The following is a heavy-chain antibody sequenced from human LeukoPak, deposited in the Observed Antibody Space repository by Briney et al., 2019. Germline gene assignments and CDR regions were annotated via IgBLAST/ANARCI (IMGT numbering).Heavy chain of an antibody. Sequence: SETLSLTCTVSGYSISSGYYWGWIRQPPGKGLEWIGSIYHSGSTYYNPSLKSRVTISVDTSKNQFSLKLSSVTAADTAVYYCARDLRRYSSSSIFDYWGQGTLVTVSS. CDR1: GYSISSGYY. J-gene: IGHJ4*02. CDR3: ARDLRRYSSSSIFDY. D-gene: IGHD6-6*01. CDR2: IYHSGST. V-gene: IGHV4-38-2*02.